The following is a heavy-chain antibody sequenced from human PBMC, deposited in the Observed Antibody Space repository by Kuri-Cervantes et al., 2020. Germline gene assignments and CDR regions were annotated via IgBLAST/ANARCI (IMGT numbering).Heavy chain of an antibody. V-gene: IGHV4-4*02. D-gene: IGHD3-16*01. CDR2: IYHSGST. J-gene: IGHJ4*02. CDR3: ARDGLRFAYFDY. Sequence: CAVSGGSISSSNWWSWVRQPPGKGLEWIGEIYHSGSTNYNPSLKSRVTMSVDTSKNQFSLKLSSVTAADTAVYYCARDGLRFAYFDYWGQGTLVTVSS. CDR1: GGSISSSNW.